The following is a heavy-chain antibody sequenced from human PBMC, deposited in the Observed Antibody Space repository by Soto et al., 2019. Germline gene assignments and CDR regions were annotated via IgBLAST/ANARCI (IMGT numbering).Heavy chain of an antibody. Sequence: QVRLVESGGGVVQPGRSMRLSCAASGFTFSSYAMHWVRQAPGKGLEWVAVISYDGSNKYYADSVKGRFTISRDNSKNTLYLQMNSLRAEDTAVYYCARDRGITMIVVVIRGFDYWGQGTLVTVSS. CDR3: ARDRGITMIVVVIRGFDY. D-gene: IGHD3-22*01. CDR2: ISYDGSNK. J-gene: IGHJ4*02. CDR1: GFTFSSYA. V-gene: IGHV3-30-3*01.